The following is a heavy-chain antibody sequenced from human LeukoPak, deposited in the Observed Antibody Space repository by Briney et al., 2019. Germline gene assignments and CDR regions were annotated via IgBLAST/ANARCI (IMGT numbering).Heavy chain of an antibody. V-gene: IGHV3-33*01. CDR1: GFRFSTYA. Sequence: GGFLRLSSAATGFRFSTYAMHLVRQAQCHGLQWVALIWHDASHTFYTDSVKGRFTISRDNSKNTVYLQMNSLGGEDTAVYYCAREIFGSGSYPDYWGQGTLVTVSS. D-gene: IGHD3-10*01. J-gene: IGHJ4*02. CDR2: IWHDASHT. CDR3: AREIFGSGSYPDY.